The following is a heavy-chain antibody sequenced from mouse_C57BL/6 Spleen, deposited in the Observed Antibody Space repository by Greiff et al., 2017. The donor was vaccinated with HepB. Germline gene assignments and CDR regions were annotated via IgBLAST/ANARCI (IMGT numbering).Heavy chain of an antibody. J-gene: IGHJ4*01. CDR1: GYTFTSYW. D-gene: IGHD1-1*01. CDR3: ARIYGSSYDYAMDY. V-gene: IGHV1-52*01. Sequence: QVQLQQPGAELVRPGSSVKLSCKASGYTFTSYWMHWVKQRPIQGLEWIGNIDPSDSDTHYNQKFKDKATLTVDKSSSTAYMQLSSLTSEDSAVYYCARIYGSSYDYAMDYWGQGTSVTVSS. CDR2: IDPSDSDT.